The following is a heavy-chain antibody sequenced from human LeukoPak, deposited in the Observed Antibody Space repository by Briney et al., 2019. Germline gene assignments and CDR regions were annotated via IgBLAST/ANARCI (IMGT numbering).Heavy chain of an antibody. D-gene: IGHD2-15*01. CDR1: GGTFSSYA. V-gene: IGHV1-69*01. CDR2: IIPIFGTA. Sequence: SVKVSCKASGGTFSSYAISWVRQVPGQGLEWMGGIIPIFGTANYAQKFQGRVTITADESTSTAYMELSSLRSEDTAVYYCARMVVAATRYNWFDPWGQGTLVTVSS. J-gene: IGHJ5*02. CDR3: ARMVVAATRYNWFDP.